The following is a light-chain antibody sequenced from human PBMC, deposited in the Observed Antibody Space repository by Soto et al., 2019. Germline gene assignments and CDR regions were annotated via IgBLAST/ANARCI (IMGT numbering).Light chain of an antibody. J-gene: IGKJ2*01. CDR1: QSVSSSY. Sequence: EIVLTQSPGTLSLSPGERATLSCRASQSVSSSYLAWYQQKPGQAPRLLLYGASGRATGIPDRFSGFGSGTDFTLTISRLEPEDFAVYYCQQYGSSYTFGQGTKLEIK. CDR2: GAS. CDR3: QQYGSSYT. V-gene: IGKV3-20*01.